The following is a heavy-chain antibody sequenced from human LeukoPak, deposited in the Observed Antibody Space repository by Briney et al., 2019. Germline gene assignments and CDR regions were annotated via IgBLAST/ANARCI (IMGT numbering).Heavy chain of an antibody. Sequence: GGSLRLSCAASGFTFNSYGMHWVRQAPGKGLEWVAVIWYDGSNKYYADSVKGRFTISRDNSKNTLYLQMNSLRAEDTAVYYCARCSSTSCYDEGFDYWGQGTLVTVSS. CDR3: ARCSSTSCYDEGFDY. J-gene: IGHJ4*02. CDR1: GFTFNSYG. CDR2: IWYDGSNK. V-gene: IGHV3-33*08. D-gene: IGHD2-2*01.